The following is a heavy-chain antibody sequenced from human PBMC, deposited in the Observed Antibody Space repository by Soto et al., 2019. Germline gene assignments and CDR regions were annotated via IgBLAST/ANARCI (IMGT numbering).Heavy chain of an antibody. Sequence: QLQLQESGPGLVKPSETLSLTCTVSGGSISSSSYYWGWIRQPPGKGLEWIGSIYYSGSTYYNPSLKSRVTMSVDTSKNQFSLKLSSVTAADTAVYFAIAVAARGYYFDYWGQGTLVTVSS. V-gene: IGHV4-39*01. CDR2: IYYSGST. CDR3: IAVAARGYYFDY. D-gene: IGHD6-19*01. CDR1: GGSISSSSYY. J-gene: IGHJ4*02.